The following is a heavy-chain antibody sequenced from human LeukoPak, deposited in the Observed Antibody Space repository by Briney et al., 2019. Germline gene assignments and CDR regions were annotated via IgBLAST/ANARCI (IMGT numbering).Heavy chain of an antibody. Sequence: SETLSLTCTVSGGSIRSGSYYWSWIRQPAGTGLEWIGRIFTSGSNNYNPSLKSRVTISVDTCKNQFSLKLSSVTAADTAVYYCARGYCSSTSCYWRYWGQGTLVTVSS. CDR2: IFTSGSN. CDR1: GGSIRSGSYY. V-gene: IGHV4-61*02. CDR3: ARGYCSSTSCYWRY. J-gene: IGHJ4*02. D-gene: IGHD2-2*01.